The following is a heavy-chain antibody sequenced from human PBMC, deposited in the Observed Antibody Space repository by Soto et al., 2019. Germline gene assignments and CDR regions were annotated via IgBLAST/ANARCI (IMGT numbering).Heavy chain of an antibody. D-gene: IGHD6-19*01. V-gene: IGHV2-5*02. J-gene: IGHJ4*02. CDR2: IYWDDDK. CDR3: EHIPNYSGWYAFDY. CDR1: GFSLSTSGVG. Sequence: QITLKESGPTLVRPTQTLTLTCTFSGFSLSTSGVGVGWISQPPGKALEWLEVIYWDDDKRYSASLKRRLTIARHTSKNQVVLTTTNMDPLDTATYYCEHIPNYSGWYAFDYLGQGILVTVSS.